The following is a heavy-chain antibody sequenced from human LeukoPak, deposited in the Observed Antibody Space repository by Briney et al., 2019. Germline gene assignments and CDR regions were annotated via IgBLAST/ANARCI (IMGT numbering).Heavy chain of an antibody. CDR3: ARVRIYYGSGSYRYGLDV. V-gene: IGHV1-46*01. J-gene: IGHJ6*02. D-gene: IGHD3-10*01. CDR1: GYTFTSYY. CDR2: INPSGGGT. Sequence: GASVKVSCKASGYTFTSYYMHWVRQAPGQGLAWMGIINPSGGGTGYAQKFQGRVTMTRDTSTSTVYMELSSLRSEDTAMYYCARVRIYYGSGSYRYGLDVWGQGTTVTVSS.